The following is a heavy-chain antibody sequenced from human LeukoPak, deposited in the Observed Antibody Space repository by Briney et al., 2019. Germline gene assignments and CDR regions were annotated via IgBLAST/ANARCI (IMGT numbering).Heavy chain of an antibody. Sequence: PGGSLRLSCAASGFTFSSYAMSWVRQAPGKGLEWVSAISGSDGSTYYADSAKGWFTISRDNSKNTVYLQMNSLRAEDTAVYYCAKDMTIYSTSWYEYFQHWGQGTLVTVFS. J-gene: IGHJ1*01. CDR3: AKDMTIYSTSWYEYFQH. V-gene: IGHV3-23*01. D-gene: IGHD6-13*01. CDR2: ISGSDGST. CDR1: GFTFSSYA.